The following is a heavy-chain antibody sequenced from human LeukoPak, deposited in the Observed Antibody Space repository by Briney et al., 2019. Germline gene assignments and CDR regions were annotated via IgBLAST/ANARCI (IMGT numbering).Heavy chain of an antibody. Sequence: GASVKVSCKASGGTFSSYAISWVRQAPGQGLEWMGWINPNSGGTNYAQKFQGRVTMTRDTSISTAYMELSRLRSDDTAVYYCARATDNIVVVTPYNWFDPWGQGTLVTVSS. D-gene: IGHD2-21*02. J-gene: IGHJ5*02. CDR2: INPNSGGT. V-gene: IGHV1-2*02. CDR1: GGTFSSYA. CDR3: ARATDNIVVVTPYNWFDP.